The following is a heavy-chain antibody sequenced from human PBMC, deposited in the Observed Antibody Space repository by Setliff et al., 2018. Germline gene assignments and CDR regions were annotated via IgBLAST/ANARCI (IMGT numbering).Heavy chain of an antibody. Sequence: GGSLRLSCAASGFTFDDYAMHWVRQAPGKGLEWVSGISWNSGIVTYADSVKGRFTISRDNAKNSLYLQMISLRAEDMALYYCAKGYCSSTSCYVDYWGQGTLVTVSS. V-gene: IGHV3-9*03. CDR3: AKGYCSSTSCYVDY. CDR1: GFTFDDYA. D-gene: IGHD2-2*01. CDR2: ISWNSGIV. J-gene: IGHJ4*02.